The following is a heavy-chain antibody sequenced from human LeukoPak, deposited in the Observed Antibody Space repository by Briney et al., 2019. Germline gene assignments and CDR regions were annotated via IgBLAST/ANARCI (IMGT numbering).Heavy chain of an antibody. J-gene: IGHJ4*02. Sequence: PSQTLSLTCTVSGGSISSSSYYWGWIRQPPGKGLEWIGNTYYGGNTYYNPSLKSRVTISVDMSKNQFSLELNSVTAADTAVYYCAAAFDYWGQGTLVTVSS. CDR1: GGSISSSSYY. CDR3: AAAFDY. D-gene: IGHD6-25*01. CDR2: TYYGGNT. V-gene: IGHV4-39*01.